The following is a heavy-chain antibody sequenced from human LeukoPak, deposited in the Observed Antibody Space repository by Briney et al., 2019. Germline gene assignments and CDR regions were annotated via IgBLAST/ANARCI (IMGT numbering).Heavy chain of an antibody. Sequence: GASVKVSCKASGYTFTGYYIHWVRQAPGQGLEWMGWINPNNGDTNFAQKFQGRVTVTRDTSISTVYMDLTSLRSDDTAVYYCAKEGSSGWVPNYWGQGTLVTVSS. CDR1: GYTFTGYY. D-gene: IGHD6-19*01. V-gene: IGHV1-2*02. CDR2: INPNNGDT. J-gene: IGHJ4*02. CDR3: AKEGSSGWVPNY.